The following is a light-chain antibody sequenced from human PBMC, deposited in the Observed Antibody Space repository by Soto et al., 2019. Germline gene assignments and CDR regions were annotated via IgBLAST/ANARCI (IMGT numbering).Light chain of an antibody. Sequence: QSALTQPASVSGSPGQSITISCTGTSSDVGGYNYVSWYQQHPGKALKLMIYEVSNRPSGVSHRFSGSKSGNTASLTISGLQAEDEADYYCTSYTSNNSRVFGTGTKVT. J-gene: IGLJ1*01. CDR1: SSDVGGYNY. V-gene: IGLV2-14*01. CDR3: TSYTSNNSRV. CDR2: EVS.